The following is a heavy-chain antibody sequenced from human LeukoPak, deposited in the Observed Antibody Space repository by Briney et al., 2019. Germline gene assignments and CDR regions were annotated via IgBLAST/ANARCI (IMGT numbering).Heavy chain of an antibody. CDR1: GYSISNGYY. CDR3: ARQHDSYYYYYIDV. CDR2: IYHSDSA. J-gene: IGHJ6*03. V-gene: IGHV4-38-2*01. Sequence: PSETLSLTCAVSGYSISNGYYWVWIRQPPGRGLEWIGSIYHSDSAYYNTSLRSRVSMSVDTSKNQFSLTLSFVTAADTAVYYCARQHDSYYYYYIDVWGSGTTVTVSS.